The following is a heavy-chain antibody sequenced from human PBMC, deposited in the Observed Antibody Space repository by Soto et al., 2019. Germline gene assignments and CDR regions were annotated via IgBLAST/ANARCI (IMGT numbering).Heavy chain of an antibody. CDR3: ASALVPAADGESWYGEHFDY. CDR2: IIPIFGTA. Sequence: QVQLVQSGAEVKKPGSSVKVSCKASGGTFSSYAISWVRQAPGQGLEWMGGIIPIFGTANYAQKFQGRVTITADESTSTAYMELSSLRSEDTAVYYCASALVPAADGESWYGEHFDYWGQGTLVTVSS. V-gene: IGHV1-69*12. CDR1: GGTFSSYA. J-gene: IGHJ4*02. D-gene: IGHD2-2*01.